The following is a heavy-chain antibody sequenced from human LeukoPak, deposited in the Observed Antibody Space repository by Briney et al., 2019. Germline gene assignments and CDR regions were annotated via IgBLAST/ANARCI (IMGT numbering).Heavy chain of an antibody. CDR3: AKDWNTMIVVAPGY. CDR2: ISYDGSNK. J-gene: IGHJ4*02. CDR1: GFTFSSYG. V-gene: IGHV3-30*18. D-gene: IGHD3-22*01. Sequence: PGRSLRLSCAASGFTFSSYGMHWVRQAPGKGLEWVAVISYDGSNKYYADSVKGRFTISRDNSKNTLYLQVNSLRAEDTAGYYCAKDWNTMIVVAPGYWGQGSLVTVSS.